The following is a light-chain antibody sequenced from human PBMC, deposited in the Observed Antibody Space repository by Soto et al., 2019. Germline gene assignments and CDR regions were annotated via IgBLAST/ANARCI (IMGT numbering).Light chain of an antibody. Sequence: EIVMTQSPATLSVSPGERVTLSCRASQSVSSARLAWFQQKPGQAPRLLIYGASTTATGIPARFSGSGSGTEFTLTISSLQSEDFAVYNCQQYNKWPRTFGQGTKVDIK. J-gene: IGKJ2*01. CDR3: QQYNKWPRT. V-gene: IGKV3-15*01. CDR2: GAS. CDR1: QSVSSA.